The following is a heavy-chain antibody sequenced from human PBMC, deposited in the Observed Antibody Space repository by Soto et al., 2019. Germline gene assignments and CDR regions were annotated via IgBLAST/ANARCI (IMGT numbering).Heavy chain of an antibody. J-gene: IGHJ4*02. CDR1: GYTFTSYG. V-gene: IGHV1-18*01. Sequence: QVQLVQSGAEVKKPGASVKVSCKASGYTFTSYGISWVRQAPGQGLEWMVWISAYNGNTNYAQKLQGRVNMATDTSTSTAYMELRSMRSNDTAVYYCAIDKEDGSGSYYGYWGQGTLVTVSS. D-gene: IGHD3-10*01. CDR2: ISAYNGNT. CDR3: AIDKEDGSGSYYGY.